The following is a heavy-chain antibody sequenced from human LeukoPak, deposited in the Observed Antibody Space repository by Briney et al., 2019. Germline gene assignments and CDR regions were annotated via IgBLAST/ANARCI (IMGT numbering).Heavy chain of an antibody. CDR1: GFTFDDSG. V-gene: IGHV3-20*04. D-gene: IGHD3-10*02. Sequence: GGSLRLSCAASGFTFDDSGMSCVRQAPGKGQEWVSGISWNSGSIGYADSVKGRFTISRDNAKNSLYLQMNSLRAEDTAVYYCAELGITMIGGVWGKGTTVTISS. CDR3: AELGITMIGGV. CDR2: ISWNSGSI. J-gene: IGHJ6*04.